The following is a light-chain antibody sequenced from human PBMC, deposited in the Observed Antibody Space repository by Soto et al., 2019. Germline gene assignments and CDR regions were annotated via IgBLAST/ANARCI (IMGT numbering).Light chain of an antibody. J-gene: IGKJ2*01. CDR3: QQYITSPYT. CDR2: GSS. CDR1: QTLSSAY. V-gene: IGKV3-20*01. Sequence: EVVLTQSPGTLSLSPGEGATLSCRVGQTLSSAYLAWYQQKPGQAPRLLISGSSIRATGIPDRFSGGGSGTDFTLTITRLEPEDFAVYYCQQYITSPYTFGQGTKLEIK.